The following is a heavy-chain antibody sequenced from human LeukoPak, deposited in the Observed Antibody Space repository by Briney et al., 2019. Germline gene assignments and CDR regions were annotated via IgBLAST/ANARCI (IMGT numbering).Heavy chain of an antibody. D-gene: IGHD3-9*01. CDR3: ARGILPNWFDP. CDR1: GFTVSSNY. CDR2: IYSGGST. Sequence: QPGGSPGLSCAASGFTVSSNYMSWVGKAPGRGWEWVSVIYSGGSTYYADSVKGRFTISRDNSKNTLYLQMNSLRAEDTAVYYCARGILPNWFDPWGQGTLVTVSS. V-gene: IGHV3-53*01. J-gene: IGHJ5*02.